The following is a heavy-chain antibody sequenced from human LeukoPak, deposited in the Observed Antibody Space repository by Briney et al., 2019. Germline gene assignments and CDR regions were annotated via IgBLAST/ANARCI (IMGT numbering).Heavy chain of an antibody. Sequence: ASVKVSCKASGYTFTSYDINWVRQATGQGLEWMGWINPNSGNTGYAQKFQGRVTMNKNNSITTAYMELSSLRSEDTAVYYCARALSWTTDSYYYMDVWGKGTTVTVSS. J-gene: IGHJ6*03. D-gene: IGHD3/OR15-3a*01. CDR1: GYTFTSYD. CDR2: INPNSGNT. V-gene: IGHV1-8*01. CDR3: ARALSWTTDSYYYMDV.